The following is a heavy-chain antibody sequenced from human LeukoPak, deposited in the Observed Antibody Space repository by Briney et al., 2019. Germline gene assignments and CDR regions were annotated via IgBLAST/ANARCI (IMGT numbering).Heavy chain of an antibody. CDR2: VYHSVST. D-gene: IGHD2-15*01. J-gene: IGHJ4*02. Sequence: PSETLSLTCAVSGYSISSGYYWGWIRQPPGKGLGGIGSVYHSVSTYYNPSLKSRVTISIDTSKNQFSLKLSSVTAADTAVYYCARAISVAATPGFFDYWGQGTLVTVSS. CDR3: ARAISVAATPGFFDY. CDR1: GYSISSGYY. V-gene: IGHV4-38-2*01.